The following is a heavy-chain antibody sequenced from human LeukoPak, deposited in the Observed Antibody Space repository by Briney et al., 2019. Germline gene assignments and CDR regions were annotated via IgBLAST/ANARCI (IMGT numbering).Heavy chain of an antibody. V-gene: IGHV3-66*01. CDR3: ARDHDSSGYYHSNWFDP. Sequence: GGFLRLSCTASGFTVSSYYMSWVRQAPGKGLEWVSDINSGGDTFYADSVKGRFTISRDNSKNTLYLQMDSLRAEDTAVYYCARDHDSSGYYHSNWFDPWGQGTLVTVSS. CDR1: GFTVSSYY. CDR2: INSGGDT. J-gene: IGHJ5*02. D-gene: IGHD3-22*01.